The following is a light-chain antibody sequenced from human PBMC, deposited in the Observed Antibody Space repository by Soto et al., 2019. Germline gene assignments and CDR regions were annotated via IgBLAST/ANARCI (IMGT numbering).Light chain of an antibody. V-gene: IGLV2-14*01. CDR2: EVT. J-gene: IGLJ1*01. Sequence: QSALTQPASVSGSPGQSIAISCTGTSSDVGGYDYVSWYQQQPDKAPKLMIYEVTQRPSGVSNRFSGSKSVNTASLTISGLQAEDEADYYCSSHTSGSTRVFGTGTKLTVL. CDR1: SSDVGGYDY. CDR3: SSHTSGSTRV.